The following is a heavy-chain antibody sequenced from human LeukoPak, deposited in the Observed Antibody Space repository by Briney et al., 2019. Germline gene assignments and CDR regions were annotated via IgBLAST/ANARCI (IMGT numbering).Heavy chain of an antibody. J-gene: IGHJ5*01. V-gene: IGHV3-73*01. CDR2: IRSKANNYAT. CDR3: TRQASPADS. Sequence: GGSLRLSCAASGFTFSDSNMHWVRQASGKGLEWVGRIRSKANNYATTYAASVRGRFTISRDDSKNTAYLQMNSLKTEDTAVYYCTRQASPADSWGQGTLVTVSS. CDR1: GFTFSDSN.